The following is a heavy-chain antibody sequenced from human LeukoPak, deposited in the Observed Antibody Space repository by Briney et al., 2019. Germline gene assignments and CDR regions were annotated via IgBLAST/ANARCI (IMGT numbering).Heavy chain of an antibody. Sequence: GGSLRLSCAGSGFIFGTTSMSWVRQTPGKGLEWVASINYDGSEKYYVGSVEGRFTISRDSAKKSLFLQMNSLRAENTAIYYCTRDQHWGQGTLVTVSS. CDR1: GFIFGTTS. CDR2: INYDGSEK. V-gene: IGHV3-7*01. CDR3: TRDQH. J-gene: IGHJ1*01.